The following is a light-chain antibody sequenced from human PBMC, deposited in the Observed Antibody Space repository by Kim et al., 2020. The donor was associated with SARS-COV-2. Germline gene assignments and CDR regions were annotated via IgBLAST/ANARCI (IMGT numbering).Light chain of an antibody. CDR1: KLGDKY. CDR2: QDT. CDR3: QAWDSGTYV. V-gene: IGLV3-1*01. Sequence: SYELTQPPSVSMSPGQTASITCSGDKLGDKYAFWYQQKPGQSPVLVIYQDTKRPSGIPERFSGSNSGNTATLTISGTHAMDEADYYCQAWDSGTYVFGTG. J-gene: IGLJ1*01.